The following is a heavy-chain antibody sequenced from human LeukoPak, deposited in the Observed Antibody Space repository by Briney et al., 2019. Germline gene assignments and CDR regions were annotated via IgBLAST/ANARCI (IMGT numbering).Heavy chain of an antibody. CDR2: INHSGST. CDR3: ARGGYYGSGNDFRFDP. D-gene: IGHD3-10*01. Sequence: SETLSLTCAVYGGSFSGYYWSWIRQPPGKGQEWIGEINHSGSTNYNPSLKSRVTISVDTSKNQFSLTLSSVTAADTAVYYCARGGYYGSGNDFRFDPWGQGTLVTVSS. J-gene: IGHJ5*02. CDR1: GGSFSGYY. V-gene: IGHV4-34*01.